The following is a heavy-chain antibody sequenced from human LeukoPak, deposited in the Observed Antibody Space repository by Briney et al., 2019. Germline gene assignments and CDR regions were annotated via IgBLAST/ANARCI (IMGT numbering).Heavy chain of an antibody. CDR3: ARDNYYDSSGYLEY. Sequence: GGSLRLSCAASGFTFDSYAINWVRQAPGKGLEWVSTISGSGGNTYYADSVKGRFTISRDNSKNTLYLQMNSLRAEDTAVYYCARDNYYDSSGYLEYWGQGTLVTVSS. CDR1: GFTFDSYA. V-gene: IGHV3-23*01. D-gene: IGHD3-22*01. CDR2: ISGSGGNT. J-gene: IGHJ4*02.